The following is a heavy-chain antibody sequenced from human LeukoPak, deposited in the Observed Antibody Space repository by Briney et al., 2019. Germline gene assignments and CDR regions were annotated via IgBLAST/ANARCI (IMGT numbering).Heavy chain of an antibody. CDR1: GFTFSSNA. V-gene: IGHV3-23*01. D-gene: IGHD3-3*01. CDR3: ARDRTNYDFWSGYYSHPYNWFGP. CDR2: ISGSGGST. J-gene: IGHJ5*02. Sequence: GGSLRLSCAASGFTFSSNAMTWVRQAPGKGLEWVSAISGSGGSTYYADSVKGRFTISRDNAKNSLYLQMNSLRDEDTAVYYCARDRTNYDFWSGYYSHPYNWFGPWGQGTLVTVSS.